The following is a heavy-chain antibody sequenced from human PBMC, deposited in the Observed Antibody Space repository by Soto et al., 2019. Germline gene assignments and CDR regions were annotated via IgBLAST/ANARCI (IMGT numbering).Heavy chain of an antibody. D-gene: IGHD5-18*01. Sequence: KASETLSLTCTVSGGSISSGDYYWSWIRQPPGKGLEWIGYIYHRGNTFYNPSLKSQISISVDTSKNQFSLKLRSVTAADTAVYYCARDSDTAVLNHYYYGMDVWGRGTTVTVSS. CDR2: IYHRGNT. CDR3: ARDSDTAVLNHYYYGMDV. J-gene: IGHJ6*02. CDR1: GGSISSGDYY. V-gene: IGHV4-30-4*01.